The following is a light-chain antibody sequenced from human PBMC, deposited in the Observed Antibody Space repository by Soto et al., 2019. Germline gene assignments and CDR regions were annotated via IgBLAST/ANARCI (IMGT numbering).Light chain of an antibody. V-gene: IGKV3-20*01. CDR1: KSVSNY. J-gene: IGKJ5*01. CDR2: GAS. CDR3: QQYDGSPQT. Sequence: EIVFTQSPGTLSLSPVEGGTLSFRASKSVSNYVAWYQQKSGQPPRLLIYGASKRATGIPDRFSGSGSGAEFTLTISRLEPEDFGVYHCQQYDGSPQTFGQGTRLEIK.